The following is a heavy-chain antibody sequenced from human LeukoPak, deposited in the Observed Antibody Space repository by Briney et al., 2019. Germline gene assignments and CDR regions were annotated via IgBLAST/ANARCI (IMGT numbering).Heavy chain of an antibody. CDR1: GFTSSSYA. V-gene: IGHV3-23*01. D-gene: IGHD3-3*01. J-gene: IGHJ4*02. CDR2: ITGSGGST. Sequence: QAGGSLRLSCAASGFTSSSYAMSWVRQAPGKGLEWVSAITGSGGSTYYADSVKGRFTISRDNSKNTLYLQMNSLRAEDTAVYYCGLNLRFLEWLLYWGQGTLVTVSS. CDR3: GLNLRFLEWLLY.